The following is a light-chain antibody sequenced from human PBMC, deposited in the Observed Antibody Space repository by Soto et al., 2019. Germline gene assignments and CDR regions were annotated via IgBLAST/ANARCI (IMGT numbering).Light chain of an antibody. CDR2: DVS. CDR1: SSDVGGYNY. Sequence: QSVLTQPASVSGSPGQSITISCTGTSSDVGGYNYVSWYQQLPGKAPKLMIYDVSDRPSGVSNRFSGSKSGNTASLTISGLQAEDEADYYCQSNDNGLSGSDVFGTGTKVTVL. V-gene: IGLV2-14*01. J-gene: IGLJ1*01. CDR3: QSNDNGLSGSDV.